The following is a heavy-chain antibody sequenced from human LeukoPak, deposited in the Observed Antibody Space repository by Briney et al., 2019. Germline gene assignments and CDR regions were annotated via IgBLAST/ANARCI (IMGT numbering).Heavy chain of an antibody. CDR2: ISYDGSNK. J-gene: IGHJ5*02. CDR1: GFTFSSHA. D-gene: IGHD6-13*01. Sequence: GGSLRLSCAASGFTFSSHAMHCVRQAPGKGLEWVAVISYDGSNKYYADSVKGRFTISRDNSKNTLYLQMNSLRAEDTAVYYCAREGYSSSWEEGDWFDRWGQGTLVTVAS. V-gene: IGHV3-30-3*01. CDR3: AREGYSSSWEEGDWFDR.